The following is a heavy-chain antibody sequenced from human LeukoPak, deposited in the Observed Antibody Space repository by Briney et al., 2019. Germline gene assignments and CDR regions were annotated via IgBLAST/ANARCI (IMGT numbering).Heavy chain of an antibody. CDR2: IIPIFGTA. J-gene: IGHJ6*03. V-gene: IGHV1-69*06. D-gene: IGHD3-9*01. CDR3: ARAFKGYYDILAGNYLLHLIDL. CDR1: GGTFSSYA. Sequence: GASVKVSCKASGGTFSSYAISWVRQAPGQGLEWMGGIIPIFGTANYAQKFQGRVTITADKSTSTAYMELRSLRSDDTAVYYCARAFKGYYDILAGNYLLHLIDLWGKGAPVTISS.